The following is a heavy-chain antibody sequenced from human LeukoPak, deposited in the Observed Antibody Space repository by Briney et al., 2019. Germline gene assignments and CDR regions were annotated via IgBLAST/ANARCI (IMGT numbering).Heavy chain of an antibody. D-gene: IGHD3-3*01. CDR3: ARAQLRFLEWSPWGY. CDR1: GFTFSSYW. J-gene: IGHJ4*02. Sequence: GGSLRLSCAASGFTFSSYWMSWVRQAPGKGGEWVANIKQDGSEKYYVDSVKGRFTISRDNAKNSLYLQMNSLRAEDTAVYYCARAQLRFLEWSPWGYWGQGTLVTVSS. V-gene: IGHV3-7*01. CDR2: IKQDGSEK.